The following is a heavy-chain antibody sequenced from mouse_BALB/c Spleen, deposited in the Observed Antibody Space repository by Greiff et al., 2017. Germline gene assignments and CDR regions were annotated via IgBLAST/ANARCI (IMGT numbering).Heavy chain of an antibody. J-gene: IGHJ3*01. D-gene: IGHD4-1*02. CDR3: ARPATGTFAY. V-gene: IGHV5-12-1*01. Sequence: EVNLVESGGGLVKPGGSLKLSCAASGFAFSSYDMSWVRQTPGKRLEWVAYISSGGGSTYYPDTVKGRFTISRDNAKNTLYLQMSSLKSEDTAMYYCARPATGTFAYWGQGTLVTVSA. CDR2: ISSGGGST. CDR1: GFAFSSYD.